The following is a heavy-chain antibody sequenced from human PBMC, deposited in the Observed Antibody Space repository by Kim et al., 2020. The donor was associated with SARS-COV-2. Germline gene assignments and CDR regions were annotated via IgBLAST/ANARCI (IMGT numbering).Heavy chain of an antibody. D-gene: IGHD3-3*01. J-gene: IGHJ4*01. V-gene: IGHV4-59*08. CDR2: IYYSGST. Sequence: SETLSLTCTVSGCSISSYYWSWIRQPPGKGLEWIGYIYYSGSTNYNPSLKSRVTISVDTSKNQFSLKLSSVTAADTAVYYCARHDSSTIFVVVIIHHFD. CDR3: ARHDSSTIFVVVIIHHFD. CDR1: GCSISSYY.